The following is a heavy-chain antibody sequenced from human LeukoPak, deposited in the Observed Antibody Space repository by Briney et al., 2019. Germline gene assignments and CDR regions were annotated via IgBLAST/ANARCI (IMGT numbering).Heavy chain of an antibody. CDR1: GDSISNYY. CDR2: IYYSGST. Sequence: SETLSLTCTVSGDSISNYYWSWIRQPPGKGLEWIGYIYYSGSTNYNPSLKSRVTISVDTSKNQFSLKLSSVTAADTAVYYCARVLLWFGESHLRGAFDIWGQGTMVTVSS. J-gene: IGHJ3*02. CDR3: ARVLLWFGESHLRGAFDI. D-gene: IGHD3-10*01. V-gene: IGHV4-59*01.